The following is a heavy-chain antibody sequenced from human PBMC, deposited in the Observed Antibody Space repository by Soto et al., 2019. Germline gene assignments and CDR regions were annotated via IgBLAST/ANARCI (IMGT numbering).Heavy chain of an antibody. CDR2: INAGEGYT. CDR1: GITYSTYA. Sequence: QVHLVQSGAEVKHPGASVRVSCKASGITYSTYAIHWVRQAPGQGLEWMGWINAGEGYTRYSQDFQGRVTLTTVTSASTTYMDLSQLTFEDTGVYYCARAISGYVTWGQGTQVNVSS. CDR3: ARAISGYVT. V-gene: IGHV1-3*01. D-gene: IGHD6-25*01. J-gene: IGHJ5*02.